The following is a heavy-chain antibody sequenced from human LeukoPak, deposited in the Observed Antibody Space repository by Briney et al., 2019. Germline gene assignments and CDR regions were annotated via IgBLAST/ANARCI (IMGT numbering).Heavy chain of an antibody. V-gene: IGHV1-18*01. CDR3: ARDRARLYSKGYFDY. CDR2: ISAYNGNT. Sequence: GASVKVSCKASGYTFTSYGISWVRQAPGQGLEWMGWISAYNGNTNYAQKLQGRVTMTTDTSTSTAYMELRSLRSDDTAVYYCARDRARLYSKGYFDYWGQGTLVTVSS. CDR1: GYTFTSYG. D-gene: IGHD4-11*01. J-gene: IGHJ4*02.